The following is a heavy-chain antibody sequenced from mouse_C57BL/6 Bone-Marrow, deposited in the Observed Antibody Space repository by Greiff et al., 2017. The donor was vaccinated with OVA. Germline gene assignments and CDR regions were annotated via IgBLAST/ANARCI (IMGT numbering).Heavy chain of an antibody. CDR1: GYTFTDYY. CDR3: ANGNWYFDV. Sequence: VKLMESGAELVRPGASVKLSCKASGYTFTDYYINWVKQRPGQGLEWIARIYPGSGNTYYNEKFKGKATLTAEKSSSTAYMQLSSLTSEDSAVYFCANGNWYFDVWGTGTTVTVSS. CDR2: IYPGSGNT. J-gene: IGHJ1*03. V-gene: IGHV1-76*01.